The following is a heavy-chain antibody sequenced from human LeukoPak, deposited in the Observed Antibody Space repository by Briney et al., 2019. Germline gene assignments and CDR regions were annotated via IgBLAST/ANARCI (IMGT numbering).Heavy chain of an antibody. V-gene: IGHV3-74*01. D-gene: IGHD4-17*01. Sequence: GGPLRLSCAASGFTFSNYWMHWVRQAPGKGLVWVSRIKSDGSSTNYADSVKGRFTISRDNAKNTLYLQMNSLRAEDTAVFYCVRDHGDFYFDYWGQGTLVTVSS. CDR2: IKSDGSST. CDR3: VRDHGDFYFDY. J-gene: IGHJ4*02. CDR1: GFTFSNYW.